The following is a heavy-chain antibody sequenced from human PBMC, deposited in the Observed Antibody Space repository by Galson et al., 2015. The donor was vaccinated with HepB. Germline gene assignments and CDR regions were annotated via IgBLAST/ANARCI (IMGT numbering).Heavy chain of an antibody. J-gene: IGHJ4*02. CDR1: GGTFSSYA. Sequence: SCKASGGTFSSYAISWVRQAPGQGLEWMGGIIPIFGTANYAQKFQGRVTITADESTSTAYMELSSLRSEDTAVYYCASSMGAYGGNSEAPDYWGQGTLVTVSS. CDR3: ASSMGAYGGNSEAPDY. V-gene: IGHV1-69*01. CDR2: IIPIFGTA. D-gene: IGHD4-23*01.